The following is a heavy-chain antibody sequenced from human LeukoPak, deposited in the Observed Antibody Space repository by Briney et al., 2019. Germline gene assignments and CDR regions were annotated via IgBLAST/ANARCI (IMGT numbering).Heavy chain of an antibody. V-gene: IGHV3-30*18. D-gene: IGHD3-22*01. CDR3: AKVSSEDSSGSTRHFDY. CDR2: ISYDGSNK. J-gene: IGHJ4*02. Sequence: GGSLRLSCAASGFTFSSYGMHWVRQAPGKGLEGGAVISYDGSNKYYADSVKGRFTISRDNSKNTLYLQMNSLRAEDTAVYYCAKVSSEDSSGSTRHFDYWGQGTLVTVSS. CDR1: GFTFSSYG.